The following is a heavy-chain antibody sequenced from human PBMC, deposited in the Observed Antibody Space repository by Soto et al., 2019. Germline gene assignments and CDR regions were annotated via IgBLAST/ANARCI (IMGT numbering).Heavy chain of an antibody. J-gene: IGHJ4*02. D-gene: IGHD2-15*01. CDR1: GGTLSSYT. V-gene: IGHV1-69*04. CDR2: VIPNLGVT. Sequence: SVKVSCKASGGTLSSYTFSWVRQAPGQGLEWMGRVIPNLGVTNYAKKFQGRFTIVVDTSTSTAYMELNSLRYEDTAVYYSEGDKGYCSDTSCTDFDYWGQGTLVTVSS. CDR3: EGDKGYCSDTSCTDFDY.